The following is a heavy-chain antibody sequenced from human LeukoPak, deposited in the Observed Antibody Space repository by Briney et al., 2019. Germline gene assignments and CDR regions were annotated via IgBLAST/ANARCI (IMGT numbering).Heavy chain of an antibody. J-gene: IGHJ4*02. CDR3: AKERPHYTIFGVVIPTYFDY. CDR2: IRYDGSNK. CDR1: GFTFSSYG. V-gene: IGHV3-30*02. Sequence: GGSLRLSCAASGFTFSSYGMHWVRQAPGKGLEWVAFIRYDGSNKYYADSVKGRFTISRDNSKNTLYLQMNSLRAEDTAVYYCAKERPHYTIFGVVIPTYFDYWGQGTLVTVSS. D-gene: IGHD3-3*01.